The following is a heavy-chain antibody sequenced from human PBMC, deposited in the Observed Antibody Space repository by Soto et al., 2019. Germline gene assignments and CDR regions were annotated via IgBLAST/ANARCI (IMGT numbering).Heavy chain of an antibody. CDR3: AREESVAAVAPRFRRRGWFDP. V-gene: IGHV3-11*06. D-gene: IGHD6-19*01. Sequence: QVQLVESGGGLVKPGGSLRLSCAASGFTFSDYYMSWIRQAPGKGLEWVSYIISSSSYTNYADSVKGRFTISRDNAKNSLYLQMNSLRAEDTAVYYCAREESVAAVAPRFRRRGWFDPWDQGTLVTVSS. CDR1: GFTFSDYY. CDR2: IISSSSYT. J-gene: IGHJ5*02.